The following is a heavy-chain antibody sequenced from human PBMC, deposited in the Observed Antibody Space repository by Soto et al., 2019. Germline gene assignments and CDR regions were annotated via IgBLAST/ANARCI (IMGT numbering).Heavy chain of an antibody. Sequence: SVTVSCTASGSTFSSYAISWVRQAPGQGLEWMGGISPIFGTANYAQKFQGRVTINAAESTSTAYMEVRGLRSEDTAVDYCARDRHIVGATLGVWGQGTLVTVSS. J-gene: IGHJ4*01. CDR1: GSTFSSYA. V-gene: IGHV1-69*13. D-gene: IGHD1-26*01. CDR3: ARDRHIVGATLGV. CDR2: ISPIFGTA.